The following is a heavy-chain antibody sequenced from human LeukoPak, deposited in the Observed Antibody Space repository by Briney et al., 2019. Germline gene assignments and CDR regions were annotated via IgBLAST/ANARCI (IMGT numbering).Heavy chain of an antibody. Sequence: GASVKLSCKASGNTFISYYIHWVRQAPGQGLEWMGIINAITGSTAYAQQLQGRVAMTRDTSTIKVYMGLSSLRFEDTAVYYCARADSFPGVAIPAYWGQGTLVTVSS. CDR3: ARADSFPGVAIPAY. V-gene: IGHV1-46*04. J-gene: IGHJ4*02. CDR1: GNTFISYY. CDR2: INAITGST. D-gene: IGHD3-3*01.